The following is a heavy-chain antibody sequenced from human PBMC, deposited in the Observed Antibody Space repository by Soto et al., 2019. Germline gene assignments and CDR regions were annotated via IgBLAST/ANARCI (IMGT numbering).Heavy chain of an antibody. D-gene: IGHD3-10*01. J-gene: IGHJ6*02. CDR3: ASDYGSGSNYYYCGLDV. Sequence: EVQLVESGGGLIQPGGSLRLSWAASGFTVSSNYMSWVRQAPGKGLEWVSVIYSGGSTYYADSVKGRFTISRDNSKNTLYHKMNSQRAEDTAVYYCASDYGSGSNYYYCGLDVWCQGTTLTFAS. CDR1: GFTVSSNY. CDR2: IYSGGST. V-gene: IGHV3-53*01.